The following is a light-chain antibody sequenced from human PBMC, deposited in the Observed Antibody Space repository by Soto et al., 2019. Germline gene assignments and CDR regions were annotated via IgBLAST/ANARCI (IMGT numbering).Light chain of an antibody. J-gene: IGKJ1*01. CDR3: EEDYRCALT. Sequence: DIQMTQSPSTLSASVGDRVTITCRASQSASTFLAWYQQKPGQAPKLLNYDASTLQSVVPSRFSATGSVTGFDLTISGLQPDAFAVYYYEEDYRCALTFGQSTKVEGK. V-gene: IGKV1-5*01. CDR1: QSASTF. CDR2: DAS.